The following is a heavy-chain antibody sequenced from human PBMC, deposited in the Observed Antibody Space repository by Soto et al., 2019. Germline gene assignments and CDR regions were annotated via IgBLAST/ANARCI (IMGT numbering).Heavy chain of an antibody. J-gene: IGHJ4*02. CDR3: ARAGPRMTTVPFDY. CDR1: GYTFTGYY. V-gene: IGHV1-2*04. CDR2: INPSSGGT. D-gene: IGHD4-4*01. Sequence: ASVKVSCKASGYTFTGYYMHWVRQAPGQGLEWMGWINPSSGGTNYAQKFQGWVTMTRDTSISTAYMELSRLRSDDTAVYYCARAGPRMTTVPFDYWGQGTLVTVSS.